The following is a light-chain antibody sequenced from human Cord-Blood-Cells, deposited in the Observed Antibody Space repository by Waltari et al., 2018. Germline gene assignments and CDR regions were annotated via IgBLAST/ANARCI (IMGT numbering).Light chain of an antibody. CDR2: DVS. CDR1: SSDVGGYNY. Sequence: QSALTQPRSVSGSPGQSVTISCTGTSSDVGGYNYFSWYQQHPGKAPKLMIYDVSTRPSGVPDRFSGSKSGTTASLTISGLQAEDEADYYCCSYAGSYTYVFGTGTKVTVL. J-gene: IGLJ1*01. CDR3: CSYAGSYTYV. V-gene: IGLV2-11*01.